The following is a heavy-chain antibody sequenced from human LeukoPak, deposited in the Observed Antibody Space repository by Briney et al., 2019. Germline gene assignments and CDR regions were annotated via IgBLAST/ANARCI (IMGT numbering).Heavy chain of an antibody. Sequence: SETLSLTCTVSGDSISSGDYYWCWIRQPAGKGLEWIGRISSSGSTNYNPSLKSRVTISVDTSKNQFSLKLSSVTAADTAVYFCARGPYSYDSSGAFDIWGQGTVVTVSS. CDR2: ISSSGST. CDR3: ARGPYSYDSSGAFDI. V-gene: IGHV4-61*02. J-gene: IGHJ3*02. CDR1: GDSISSGDYY. D-gene: IGHD3-22*01.